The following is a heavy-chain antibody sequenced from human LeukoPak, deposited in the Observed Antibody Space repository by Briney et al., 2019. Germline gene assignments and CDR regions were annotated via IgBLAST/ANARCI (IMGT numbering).Heavy chain of an antibody. V-gene: IGHV4-39*01. CDR2: IYYSGRT. CDR1: GDSVSRSDSY. CDR3: ASRSYYYGSGSYYNMVFDY. Sequence: SETLSLPCSVSGDSVSRSDSYWDWIRQPPGKGLEWIGTIYYSGRTCYSPSLKSRVTMSVDPSKNQFSLKLSSVTAADTAVYYCASRSYYYGSGSYYNMVFDYWGQGTLVTVSS. D-gene: IGHD3-10*01. J-gene: IGHJ4*02.